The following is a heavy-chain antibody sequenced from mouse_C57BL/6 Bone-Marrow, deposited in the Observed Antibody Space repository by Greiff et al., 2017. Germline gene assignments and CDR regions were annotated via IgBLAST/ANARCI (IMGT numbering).Heavy chain of an antibody. V-gene: IGHV1-62-2*01. Sequence: QVQLQQSGAELVKPGASVKLSCKASGYTFTEYTIHWVKQRSGQGLEWIGRFYPGSGSTKYNEKFKDKATLTADKSSNTVSMELSKLTSENSAVYFCARHEGGGQLRLSWFAYWGQGTLVTVSA. CDR3: ARHEGGGQLRLSWFAY. CDR1: GYTFTEYT. CDR2: FYPGSGST. J-gene: IGHJ3*01. D-gene: IGHD3-2*02.